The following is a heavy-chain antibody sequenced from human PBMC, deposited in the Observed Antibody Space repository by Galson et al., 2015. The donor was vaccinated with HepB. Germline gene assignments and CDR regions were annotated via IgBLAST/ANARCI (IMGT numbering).Heavy chain of an antibody. D-gene: IGHD3-10*01. J-gene: IGHJ4*02. CDR3: ASSRDSPGNY. CDR1: GFAFNDYY. V-gene: IGHV3-11*06. CDR2: ISSRSMT. Sequence: SLRLSCAASGFAFNDYYMSWIRQAPGKGLEWVSYISSRSMTFYVGSVRGRFTISRDNAKNSVYLQMNSLRVEDTAVYYCASSRDSPGNYWGQGTLVTVSS.